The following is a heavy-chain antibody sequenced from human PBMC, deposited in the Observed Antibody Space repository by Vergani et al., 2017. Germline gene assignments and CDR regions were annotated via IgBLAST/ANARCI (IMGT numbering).Heavy chain of an antibody. CDR3: ARHTTYTDS. CDR1: EYSFGNYW. V-gene: IGHV5-51*01. D-gene: IGHD1-1*01. Sequence: EVELVQSGPEMRKPGESLKISCKGSEYSFGNYWIGWVRQMPGKGLEWMGIIYPADSDTRYSPSFQGQVTISADKSISTACLQWDSRKASDTALYYCARHTTYTDSWGQGTLVTVSS. J-gene: IGHJ4*02. CDR2: IYPADSDT.